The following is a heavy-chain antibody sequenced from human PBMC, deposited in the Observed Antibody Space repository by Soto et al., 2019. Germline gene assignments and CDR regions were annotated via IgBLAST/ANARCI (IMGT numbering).Heavy chain of an antibody. CDR1: GSNFSSYE. D-gene: IGHD3-22*01. V-gene: IGHV3-48*03. Sequence: PGGSLRLSCAASGSNFSSYEMNWVRQAPGKGLEWISYISSSANRIYYADSVKGRFTISRDNPKNSLYLQMNSLRAEDTAVYYCARGVYDCNGYSYPWGQGTLVTVSS. CDR2: ISSSANRI. J-gene: IGHJ5*02. CDR3: ARGVYDCNGYSYP.